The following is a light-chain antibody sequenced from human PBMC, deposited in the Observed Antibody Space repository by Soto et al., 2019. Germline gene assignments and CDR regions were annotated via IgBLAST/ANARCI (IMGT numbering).Light chain of an antibody. CDR2: EVS. J-gene: IGKJ1*01. Sequence: DILLTQSPSTLSASVGDRVTISCRASQSINKWLAWYQHKPGKAPNLLIYEVSTLHSGVPSRFSGSGSGTEFTLTISSLRPDDFATYYCQHYSGDRATVGQGTKVDSK. V-gene: IGKV1-5*03. CDR1: QSINKW. CDR3: QHYSGDRAT.